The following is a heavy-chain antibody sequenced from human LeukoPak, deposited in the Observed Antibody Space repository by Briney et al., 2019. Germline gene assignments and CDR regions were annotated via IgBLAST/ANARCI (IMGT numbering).Heavy chain of an antibody. V-gene: IGHV3-7*01. J-gene: IGHJ4*02. CDR3: ARDLVGAAD. D-gene: IGHD1-26*01. CDR2: INQNGNET. CDR1: GFNFDIAW. Sequence: GGSLRLSCAASGFNFDIAWMTWVRQAPGKGLEWVATINQNGNETNSVDSVKGRFTISRDNSENSLYLQMNSLRAEDTAVYYCARDLVGAADWGQGTLVTVSS.